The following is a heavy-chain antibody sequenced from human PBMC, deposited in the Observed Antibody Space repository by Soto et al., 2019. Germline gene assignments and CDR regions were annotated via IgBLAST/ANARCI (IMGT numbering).Heavy chain of an antibody. J-gene: IGHJ4*02. CDR2: ISGSGSNT. CDR3: AKSPGRIGGSSRAHDY. D-gene: IGHD6-6*01. V-gene: IGHV3-23*01. Sequence: GGSLRLSCAASGFTFTNFAMSWVRQAPGKGLEWVSAISGSGSNTYYADSVKGRFTISKDNSKNTLYMDMSSLRAEDTAVYFCAKSPGRIGGSSRAHDYWGQGTLVTVSS. CDR1: GFTFTNFA.